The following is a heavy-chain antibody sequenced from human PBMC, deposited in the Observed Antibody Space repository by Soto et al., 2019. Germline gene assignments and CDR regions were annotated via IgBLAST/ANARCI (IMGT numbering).Heavy chain of an antibody. J-gene: IGHJ6*02. Sequence: PGGSLRLSCAASGFTFSSYAMSWVRQAPGKGLEWVSAISGSGGSTYYADSVKGRFTISRDNSKNTLYLQMNSLRAEDTAVYYCAKDVVVTASYYYYGMDVWGQGTTVTVAS. D-gene: IGHD2-21*02. CDR2: ISGSGGST. V-gene: IGHV3-23*01. CDR3: AKDVVVTASYYYYGMDV. CDR1: GFTFSSYA.